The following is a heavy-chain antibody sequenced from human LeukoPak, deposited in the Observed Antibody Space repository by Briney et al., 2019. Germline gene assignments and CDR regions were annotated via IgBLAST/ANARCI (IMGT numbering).Heavy chain of an antibody. J-gene: IGHJ4*02. D-gene: IGHD4-17*01. V-gene: IGHV3-23*01. Sequence: GGSLRLSCAASGFTFSTSGMSWVRQAPGKGLEWVSAISGSGGSTYYADSVKGRFTISRDNSKNTLYLQMNSLRAEDTAVYYCARTYGDYVYILGYWGQGTLVTVSS. CDR2: ISGSGGST. CDR3: ARTYGDYVYILGY. CDR1: GFTFSTSG.